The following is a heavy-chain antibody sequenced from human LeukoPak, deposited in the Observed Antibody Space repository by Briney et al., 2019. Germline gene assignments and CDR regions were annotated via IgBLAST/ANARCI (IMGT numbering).Heavy chain of an antibody. CDR3: ARHMVGVVPAVPHDAFDI. CDR2: IHHSGST. V-gene: IGHV4-39*01. J-gene: IGHJ3*02. D-gene: IGHD2-2*01. CDR1: GGSIDSGDYH. Sequence: SETLSLTCTVPGGSIDSGDYHWGWIRQPPGKGLECIASIHHSGSTYYDPSLKSRVTISVDTSKNQFSLKLSSVTAADTAVYYCARHMVGVVPAVPHDAFDIWGQGTMVTVSS.